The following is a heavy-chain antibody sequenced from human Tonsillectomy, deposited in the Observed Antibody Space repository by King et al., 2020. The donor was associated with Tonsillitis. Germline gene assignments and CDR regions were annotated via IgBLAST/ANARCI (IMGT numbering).Heavy chain of an antibody. D-gene: IGHD3-22*01. CDR1: GFSLNTGGMC. CDR2: IDWDDDT. Sequence: VTLKESGPALVKPTQTLTLTCTFSGFSLNTGGMCVTWLRQPPGKALEWLALIDWDDDTYYSTSLETRLTISKDTSNTQVVLTMTNMDPVDTATYYCARAFFFDRSGYYSPPGDYFYGMDVWGQGTTVTVSS. J-gene: IGHJ6*02. V-gene: IGHV2-70*01. CDR3: ARAFFFDRSGYYSPPGDYFYGMDV.